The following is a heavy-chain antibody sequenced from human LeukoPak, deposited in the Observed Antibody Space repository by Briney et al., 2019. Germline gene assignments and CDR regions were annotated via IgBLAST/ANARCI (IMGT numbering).Heavy chain of an antibody. Sequence: SETLSLTCTVSGGSVSTYYWSWIRQPPGKGLEWIGYIHHSGTTNYNPSLKSRVTISVDTSRNQLSLKLSSVTAADTAVYYCARAYCGGDCRRYYFDYWGQGTLVTVSS. CDR3: ARAYCGGDCRRYYFDY. V-gene: IGHV4-59*02. D-gene: IGHD2-21*02. J-gene: IGHJ4*02. CDR2: IHHSGTT. CDR1: GGSVSTYY.